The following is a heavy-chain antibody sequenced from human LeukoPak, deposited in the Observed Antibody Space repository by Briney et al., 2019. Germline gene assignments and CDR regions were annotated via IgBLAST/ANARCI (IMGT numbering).Heavy chain of an antibody. CDR3: ARGGSTTVVSFDY. V-gene: IGHV4-30-2*01. CDR2: IYHSGST. J-gene: IGHJ4*02. CDR1: GGSISSSGYS. Sequence: SQTLSLTCTVSGGSISSSGYSWPWIRQPPGKGLEWIGYIYHSGSTFYNPSLKSRVTISIDRSKNQFSLKLTSVTAADTAVYYCARGGSTTVVSFDYWGQGTLVTVS. D-gene: IGHD4-23*01.